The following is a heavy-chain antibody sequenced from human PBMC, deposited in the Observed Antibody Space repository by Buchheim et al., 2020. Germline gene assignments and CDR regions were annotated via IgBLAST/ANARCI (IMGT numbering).Heavy chain of an antibody. Sequence: QVQLVESGGGVVQPGRSLRLSCAASGFTFSSYGMHWVRQAPGKGLEWVAVISYDGSNKYYADSVKGRFTISRDNSKNTLYLQMNSLRAEDTAVYYCAKDLYYYDSSGYYLGQPSPGYWGQGTL. J-gene: IGHJ4*02. V-gene: IGHV3-30*18. CDR3: AKDLYYYDSSGYYLGQPSPGY. D-gene: IGHD3-22*01. CDR1: GFTFSSYG. CDR2: ISYDGSNK.